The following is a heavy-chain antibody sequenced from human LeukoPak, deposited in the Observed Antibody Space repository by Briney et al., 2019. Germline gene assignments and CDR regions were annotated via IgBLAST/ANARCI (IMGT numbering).Heavy chain of an antibody. D-gene: IGHD3-10*01. V-gene: IGHV3-23*01. CDR3: AKDHGSGSPGYYYYGMDV. J-gene: IGHJ6*04. CDR1: GFTFSKSW. Sequence: GGSLRLSCEASGFTFSKSWMSWVRQAPGKGLEWVSAISGSGGSTYYADSVKGRFTISRDKSKNTLYLQMNSLRAEDTAVYYCAKDHGSGSPGYYYYGMDVWGKGTTVTVSS. CDR2: ISGSGGST.